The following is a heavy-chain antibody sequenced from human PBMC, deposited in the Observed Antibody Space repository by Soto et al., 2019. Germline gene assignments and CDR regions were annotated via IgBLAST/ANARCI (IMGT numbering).Heavy chain of an antibody. CDR3: ARSGYNYDFDY. Sequence: EVQLVESGGDLVQPGGSLRLSCAASGFTFSSHWMHWVRQAPGKGLVWVSRINGDGSSTTYADSVKGRFTISRDNAKNMLYLQMNSLGVEDTAVYYCARSGYNYDFDYWGQGTLVTVSS. V-gene: IGHV3-74*01. CDR1: GFTFSSHW. D-gene: IGHD5-18*01. J-gene: IGHJ4*02. CDR2: INGDGSST.